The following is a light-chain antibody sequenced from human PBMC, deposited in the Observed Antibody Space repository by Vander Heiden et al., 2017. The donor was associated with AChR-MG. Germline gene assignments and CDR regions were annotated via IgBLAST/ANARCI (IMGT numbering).Light chain of an antibody. CDR3: QSYDSSNWV. V-gene: IGLV6-57*02. CDR1: SGSIASNY. Sequence: NFMLTQPHSVSESPGQTVTISCTGSSGSIASNYVQWYQQRPGSAPTTVIYEDNQRPSGVPDRFSGSIDSSSNSASLTSSGLKTEDEADYYCQSYDSSNWVFGGGTKLTVL. CDR2: EDN. J-gene: IGLJ3*02.